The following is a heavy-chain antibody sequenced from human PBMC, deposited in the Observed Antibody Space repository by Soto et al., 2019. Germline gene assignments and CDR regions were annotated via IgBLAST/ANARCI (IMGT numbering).Heavy chain of an antibody. D-gene: IGHD3-22*01. V-gene: IGHV3-21*01. Sequence: GGSLRLSCAASGFTFSSYSMNWVRQAPGKGLEWVSSISSSSSYIYYADSVEGRFTISRDNAKNSLYLQMNSLRAEDTAVYYCARGSSGSFGDAFDIWGQGTMVTVSS. J-gene: IGHJ3*02. CDR2: ISSSSSYI. CDR1: GFTFSSYS. CDR3: ARGSSGSFGDAFDI.